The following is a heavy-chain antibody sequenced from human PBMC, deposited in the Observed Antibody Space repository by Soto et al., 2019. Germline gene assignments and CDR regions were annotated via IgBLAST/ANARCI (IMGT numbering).Heavy chain of an antibody. CDR1: GYTFTSYG. CDR3: VSEMWTRYCPPNSFDY. V-gene: IGHV1-18*01. CDR2: ISPNSGAT. D-gene: IGHD1-26*01. J-gene: IGHJ4*02. Sequence: QVQLVQSEGELRQPGASVTVSCRASGYTFTSYGIIWVRQAPGQGPEWMGYISPNSGATTYAQNLQGRLTVTIYTFTSTASMELRRLSSDDTAIYYCVSEMWTRYCPPNSFDYLGLGALVTFSS.